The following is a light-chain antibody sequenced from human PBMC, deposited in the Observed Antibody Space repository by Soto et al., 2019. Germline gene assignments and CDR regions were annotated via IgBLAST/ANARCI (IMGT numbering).Light chain of an antibody. CDR2: DVS. V-gene: IGLV2-8*01. CDR1: SSDVGSSNY. Sequence: QSALTQPPSASGSPGQSVTISCTGTSSDVGSSNYVSWYQQHPGKAPKVMIYDVSKRPSGGPDRFSGSRSGNKASLTVSGLQADDEADYYCSSTEGSNNPVVFGTGTKLTVL. J-gene: IGLJ1*01. CDR3: SSTEGSNNPVV.